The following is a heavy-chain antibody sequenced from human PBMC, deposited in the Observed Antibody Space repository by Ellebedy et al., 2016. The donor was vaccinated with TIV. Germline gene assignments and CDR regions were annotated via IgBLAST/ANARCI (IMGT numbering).Heavy chain of an antibody. V-gene: IGHV1-46*01. J-gene: IGHJ4*02. CDR3: ARGRSIEYCGGDCYSPFDY. CDR2: LNPGGGST. D-gene: IGHD2-21*02. Sequence: AASVKVSCKASGYTFTSFYMHWVRQAPGQGLEWMGILNPGGGSTSYAQKFQGRVTITADESTSTAYMELSSLRSEDTAVYYCARGRSIEYCGGDCYSPFDYWGQGTLVTVSS. CDR1: GYTFTSFY.